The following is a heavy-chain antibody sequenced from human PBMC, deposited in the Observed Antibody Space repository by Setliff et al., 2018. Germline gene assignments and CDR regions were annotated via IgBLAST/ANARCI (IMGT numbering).Heavy chain of an antibody. Sequence: ASVKVSCKTSGYIFTNYYIHWVRQAPGQGLEWMGWINANTGGTREVQKFQGRVTMTRDTSIDTAYMEVNRLTYDDTAVYYCARVVTDRQQLVLYYYYYMDVWGKGTTVTVSS. CDR3: ARVVTDRQQLVLYYYYYMDV. CDR2: INANTGGT. CDR1: GYIFTNYY. J-gene: IGHJ6*03. D-gene: IGHD6-13*01. V-gene: IGHV1-2*02.